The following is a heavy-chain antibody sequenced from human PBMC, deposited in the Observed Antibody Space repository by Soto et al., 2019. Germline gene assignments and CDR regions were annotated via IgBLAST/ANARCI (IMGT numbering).Heavy chain of an antibody. CDR1: GGTFSSYA. D-gene: IGHD6-13*01. CDR3: ARPKVGSSPGDYYYGMDV. J-gene: IGHJ6*02. CDR2: IIPIFGTA. V-gene: IGHV1-69*06. Sequence: SVKVSCKAPGGTFSSYAISWVRQAPGQGLEWMGGIIPIFGTANYAQKFQGRVTITADKSTSTAYMELSSLRSEDTAVYYCARPKVGSSPGDYYYGMDVWGQGTTVTVS.